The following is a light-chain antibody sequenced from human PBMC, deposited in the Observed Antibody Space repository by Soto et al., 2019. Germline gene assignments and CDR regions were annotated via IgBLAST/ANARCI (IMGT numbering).Light chain of an antibody. CDR2: DAS. V-gene: IGKV3-11*01. J-gene: IGKJ5*01. Sequence: EIVLTQSPATLSLSPGERATLSCRASQSVSSYLAWYQQKPGQAPRLLIYDASNRATGIPARFSGSGSRTDFTLTISRLEPEDFAVYSCHQYGRSPRTFGQGTRLEIK. CDR1: QSVSSY. CDR3: HQYGRSPRT.